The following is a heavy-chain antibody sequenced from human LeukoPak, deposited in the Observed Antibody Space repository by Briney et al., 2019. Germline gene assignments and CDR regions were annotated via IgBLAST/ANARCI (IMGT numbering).Heavy chain of an antibody. J-gene: IGHJ4*02. CDR3: ARGDNLSGDY. D-gene: IGHD1-20*01. Sequence: GGSLRLSCEASEFTFSGYGMSWVRQTPGKGLEWVSGIGSSGGRSYYADSVKGRFTISRDNAKNSLYLQMNSLRVEDTAVYYCARGDNLSGDYWGQGTLVTVSS. CDR1: EFTFSGYG. V-gene: IGHV3-23*01. CDR2: IGSSGGRS.